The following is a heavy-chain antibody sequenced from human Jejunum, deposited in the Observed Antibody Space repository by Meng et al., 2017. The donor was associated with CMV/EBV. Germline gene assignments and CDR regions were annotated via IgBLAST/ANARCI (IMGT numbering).Heavy chain of an antibody. CDR2: IYHSGST. J-gene: IGHJ4*02. CDR3: ARRRGGSGRDC. D-gene: IGHD3-10*01. V-gene: IGHV4-39*01. CDR1: GGSISSNGYY. Sequence: HLQLQESGPGLVKPSETPSLPCTVSGGSISSNGYYWDWVRQPPGKGLEWIGAIYHSGSTSYNPSLQSRVTMFVDTSKNQFSLMLTSVTATDTAVYYCARRRGGSGRDCWGQGTLVTVSS.